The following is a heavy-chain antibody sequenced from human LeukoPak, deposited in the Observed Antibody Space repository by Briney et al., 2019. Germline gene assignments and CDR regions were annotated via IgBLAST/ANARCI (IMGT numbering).Heavy chain of an antibody. CDR1: GGSISTYH. CDR2: IYGAGN. J-gene: IGHJ6*03. V-gene: IGHV4-59*08. D-gene: IGHD3-16*02. CDR3: ARHIGGGIEDMDV. Sequence: PSETLSLTCTVSGGSISTYHCSWFLQSPAKELQWIGYIYGAGNRYNPYLQSRVTISVDTSRNQFFLKMSSVTAAETAVYYCARHIGGGIEDMDVWGKGTKVTVSS.